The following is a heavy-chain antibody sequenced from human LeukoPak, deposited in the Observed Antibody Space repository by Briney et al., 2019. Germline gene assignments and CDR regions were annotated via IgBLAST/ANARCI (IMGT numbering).Heavy chain of an antibody. D-gene: IGHD6-6*01. Sequence: GGSLRLSCAASGFTFSSYEMNWVRQAPGKGLEWVSYISSSGSTIYYADSVKGRFTISRDNAKNSLYLQMNSLRAEDTAVYYCARDFLYSSSSVFDYWGQGTLVTVSS. CDR3: ARDFLYSSSSVFDY. CDR2: ISSSGSTI. V-gene: IGHV3-48*03. CDR1: GFTFSSYE. J-gene: IGHJ4*02.